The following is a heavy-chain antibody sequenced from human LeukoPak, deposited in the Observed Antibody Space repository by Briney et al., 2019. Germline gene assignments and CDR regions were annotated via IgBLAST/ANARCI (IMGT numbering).Heavy chain of an antibody. CDR3: ASAGGSWAYYYYMDV. J-gene: IGHJ6*03. V-gene: IGHV1-69*05. CDR2: IIPIFGTA. D-gene: IGHD6-13*01. Sequence: SVKVSCKASGGTFSSYAISWVRQAPGQGLEWTGGIIPIFGTANYAQKFQGRVTITTDESTSTAYMELSSLRSEDTAVYYCASAGGSWAYYYYMDVWGKGTTVTVSS. CDR1: GGTFSSYA.